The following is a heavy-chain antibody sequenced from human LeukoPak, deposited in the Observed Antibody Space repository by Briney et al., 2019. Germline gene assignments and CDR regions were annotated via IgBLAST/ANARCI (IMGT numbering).Heavy chain of an antibody. J-gene: IGHJ5*02. CDR3: AREGEPVVVPAAKEDWFDP. CDR1: GGSISSYY. CDR2: IYTSGST. Sequence: KPSETLSLTCTVSGGSISSYYWSWIRQPAGKGLEWIGRIYTSGSTNYNPSLKSRVTMSVDTSKNQFSLKLSSVTAADTAVYYCAREGEPVVVPAAKEDWFDPWGQGTLVTVSS. V-gene: IGHV4-4*07. D-gene: IGHD2-2*01.